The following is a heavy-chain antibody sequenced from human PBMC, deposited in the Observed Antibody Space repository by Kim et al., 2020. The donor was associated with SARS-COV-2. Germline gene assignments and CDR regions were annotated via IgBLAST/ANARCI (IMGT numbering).Heavy chain of an antibody. V-gene: IGHV4-31*03. Sequence: SETLSLTCTVSGGSISSGGYYWSWIRQHPGKGLEWIGYIYYSGSTYYNPSLKSRVTISVDTSKNQFSLKLSSVPAADSSVYYCARARRGIVVDAFDIWGQGTMVTVSS. CDR1: GGSISSGGYY. CDR2: IYYSGST. D-gene: IGHD6-19*01. J-gene: IGHJ3*02. CDR3: ARARRGIVVDAFDI.